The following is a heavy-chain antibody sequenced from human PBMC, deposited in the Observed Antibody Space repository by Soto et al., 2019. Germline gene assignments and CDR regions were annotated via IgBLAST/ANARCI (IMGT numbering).Heavy chain of an antibody. CDR3: ARDGGEVIPAAIGGGYGMDV. CDR2: ISGSNIYT. Sequence: LRLSCAASGFTFSDYYMSWIRQAPGKGLEWISYISGSNIYTNYADSVKGRFTISRDNANNSLYLQMDSLRVEDTAVYYCARDGGEVIPAAIGGGYGMDVWGQGTTVTVSS. D-gene: IGHD2-2*01. CDR1: GFTFSDYY. V-gene: IGHV3-11*06. J-gene: IGHJ6*02.